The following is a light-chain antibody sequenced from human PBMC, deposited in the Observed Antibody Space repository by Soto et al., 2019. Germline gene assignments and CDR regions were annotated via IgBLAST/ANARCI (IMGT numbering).Light chain of an antibody. CDR3: QQYGSSPPWT. CDR1: QSVRNN. CDR2: GAS. V-gene: IGKV3-20*01. J-gene: IGKJ1*01. Sequence: EIVLTQSPATVSLSPGERATLSCRASQSVRNNVAWYQQKPGQAPRLLISGASSRATGIPDRFSGSGSGTDFTLTISRLEPEDFAVYYCQQYGSSPPWTFGQGTKVDIK.